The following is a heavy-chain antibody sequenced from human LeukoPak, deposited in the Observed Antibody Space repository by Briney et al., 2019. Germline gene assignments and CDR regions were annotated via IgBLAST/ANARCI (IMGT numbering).Heavy chain of an antibody. CDR3: ARNGYYGSGSHIDY. J-gene: IGHJ4*02. Sequence: GGSLRLSCAASGFTFSSYSMNWVRQAPGKGLEWVSSISSSSSYIYYADSVKGRFTISRDNSKNTLYLQMNSLRAEDTAVYYCARNGYYGSGSHIDYWGQGTLVTVSS. D-gene: IGHD3-10*01. V-gene: IGHV3-21*01. CDR2: ISSSSSYI. CDR1: GFTFSSYS.